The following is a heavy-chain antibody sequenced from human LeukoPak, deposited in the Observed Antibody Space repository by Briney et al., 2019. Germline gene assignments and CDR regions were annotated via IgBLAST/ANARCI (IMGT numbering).Heavy chain of an antibody. D-gene: IGHD3-10*01. V-gene: IGHV3-21*01. CDR1: GFTFSSSV. J-gene: IGHJ4*02. Sequence: PGGSLRLSCAASGFTFSSSVMSWVRQAPGKGLEWVSSIDSSSNLYYADSVRGRFTISRDNAKNSLYLQMHSLRAEDTAVYYCARGARGFDYWGQGTLVTVSS. CDR3: ARGARGFDY. CDR2: IDSSSNL.